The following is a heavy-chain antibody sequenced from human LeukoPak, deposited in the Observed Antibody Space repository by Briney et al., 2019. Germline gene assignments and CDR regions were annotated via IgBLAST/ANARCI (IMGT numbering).Heavy chain of an antibody. J-gene: IGHJ3*02. Sequence: SETLSLTCAVSGGSISSGGYSWSWIRQPPGKGLEWIGYIYYSGSTYYNPSLKSRVTISVDTSKNQFSLKLGSVTAADTAVYYCAGGRGYSYVGYAFDIWGQGTMVTVSS. CDR2: IYYSGST. D-gene: IGHD5-18*01. V-gene: IGHV4-30-4*07. CDR3: AGGRGYSYVGYAFDI. CDR1: GGSISSGGYS.